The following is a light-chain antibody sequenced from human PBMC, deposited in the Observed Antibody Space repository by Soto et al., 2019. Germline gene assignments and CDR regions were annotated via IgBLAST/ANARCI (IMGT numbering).Light chain of an antibody. J-gene: IGLJ1*01. V-gene: IGLV1-44*01. CDR3: AAWDDSLNGRV. CDR1: SSNIGSNT. Sequence: QSALTQPPSASGTPGQRVTISCSGSSSNIGSNTVNWYQQLPGTAPKLLIYSNNQRPSGVPDRFSGSKSGTSASLAFSGLQSEDEADYYCAAWDDSLNGRVFGTGTKVTVL. CDR2: SNN.